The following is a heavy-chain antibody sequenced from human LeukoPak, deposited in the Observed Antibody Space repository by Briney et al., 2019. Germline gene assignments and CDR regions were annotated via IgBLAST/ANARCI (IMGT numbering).Heavy chain of an antibody. V-gene: IGHV3-74*01. Sequence: GGSLRLSCVASGFSFSSYWMHWVRQAPGKGLVWVSRINSAGSSTNYADSVKGRVIISRDNAKKTLFLQINSLRHEDTAVYYCVRVGRVQGPAYDIWGRGTMVTVSS. CDR1: GFSFSSYW. J-gene: IGHJ3*02. D-gene: IGHD1-14*01. CDR2: INSAGSST. CDR3: VRVGRVQGPAYDI.